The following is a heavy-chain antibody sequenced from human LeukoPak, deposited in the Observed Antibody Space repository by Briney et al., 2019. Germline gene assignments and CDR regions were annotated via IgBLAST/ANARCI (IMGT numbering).Heavy chain of an antibody. CDR1: GYTFTSYY. CDR3: ARDLRGERRYYYYMDV. D-gene: IGHD3-16*01. V-gene: IGHV1-46*01. J-gene: IGHJ6*03. Sequence: ASVKVSCKASGYTFTSYYMHWVRQAPGQGLEWMGIINPSGGSTSYAQKFQGRVTMTRDMSTSTVYMELSSLRSEDTAVYYCARDLRGERRYYYYMDVWGKGTTVTVSS. CDR2: INPSGGST.